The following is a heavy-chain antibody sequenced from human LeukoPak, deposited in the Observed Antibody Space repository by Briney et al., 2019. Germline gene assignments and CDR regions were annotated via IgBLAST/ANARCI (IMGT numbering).Heavy chain of an antibody. V-gene: IGHV3-64D*06. CDR1: GFTFSSYA. D-gene: IGHD3-22*01. CDR2: ISSNGGST. J-gene: IGHJ1*01. CDR3: VKDLVRYYYDSSGYGPEYFQH. Sequence: QPGGSLRLSCSASGFTFSSYAMHWVRQAPGKGLEYVSAISSNGGSTCYADSVKGRFTISRDNSKNTLYLQMSSLRAEDTAVYYCVKDLVRYYYDSSGYGPEYFQHWGQGTLVTVSS.